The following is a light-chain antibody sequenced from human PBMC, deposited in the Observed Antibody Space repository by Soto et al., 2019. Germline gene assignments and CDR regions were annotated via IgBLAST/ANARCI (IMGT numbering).Light chain of an antibody. V-gene: IGLV2-14*01. J-gene: IGLJ1*01. CDR3: SSYTSSSTLEV. CDR1: SSDVGGYNY. Sequence: QSVLTQPASVSGSPGQSITISCTGTSSDVGGYNYVSWYQQHPGKAPKLIIYDVTNRPSGVSNRFSGSKSGNTASLTISGLPAEDEADYYCSSYTSSSTLEVFGTGTKVTVL. CDR2: DVT.